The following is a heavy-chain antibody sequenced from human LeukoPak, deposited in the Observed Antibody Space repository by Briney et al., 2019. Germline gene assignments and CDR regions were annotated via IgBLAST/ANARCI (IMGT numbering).Heavy chain of an antibody. CDR1: GCTFSTYA. J-gene: IGHJ4*02. V-gene: IGHV3-23*01. D-gene: IGHD5-24*01. CDR2: ISGSGANT. Sequence: AGGSLRRSCAASGCTFSTYAMTWGRQAPGKRLDWVSAISGSGANTYYLESVKGRFTISRDNSKDTLYLQMHNLRAEATAIYYCARWQQRPLDCWGQGTLVTVSS. CDR3: ARWQQRPLDC.